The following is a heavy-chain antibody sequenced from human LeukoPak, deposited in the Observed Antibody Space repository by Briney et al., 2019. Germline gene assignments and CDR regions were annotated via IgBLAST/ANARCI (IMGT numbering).Heavy chain of an antibody. Sequence: SETLSLTCTVSGGSISSYYWSWIRQPPGKGLEWIGYIYYSGSTNYNPSLKSRVTISVDTSKNQFSLKLSSVTAADTAVYYCARALEGYNLPFDSWAKGTLVTASS. CDR2: IYYSGST. CDR1: GGSISSYY. CDR3: ARALEGYNLPFDS. V-gene: IGHV4-59*01. J-gene: IGHJ4*02. D-gene: IGHD5-24*01.